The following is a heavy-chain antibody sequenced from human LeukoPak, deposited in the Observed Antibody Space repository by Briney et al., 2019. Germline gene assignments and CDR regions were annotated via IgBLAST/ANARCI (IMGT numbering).Heavy chain of an antibody. J-gene: IGHJ3*02. CDR1: GGTFSSYA. CDR2: FDPEDGET. V-gene: IGHV1-24*01. Sequence: ASVKVSCKASGGTFSSYAISWVRQAPGQGLEWMGGFDPEDGETIYAQKFQGRVTMTEDTSTDTAYMELSSLRSEDTAVYYCATPWNYYDSSGAFDIWGQGTMVTVSS. D-gene: IGHD3-22*01. CDR3: ATPWNYYDSSGAFDI.